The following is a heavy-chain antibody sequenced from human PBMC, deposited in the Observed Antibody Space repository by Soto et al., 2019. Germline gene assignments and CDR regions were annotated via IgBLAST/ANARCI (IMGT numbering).Heavy chain of an antibody. CDR1: GLTLSSYS. CDR2: ISYDGSNK. J-gene: IGHJ5*02. V-gene: IGHV3-30-3*01. CDR3: ARALFDP. Sequence: GGSLRLSCAASGLTLSSYSMHWVRQAPGKGLEWVAVISYDGSNKYYADSVKGRFTISRDNSKNTLYLQMNSLRAEDTAVYYCARALFDPWGQGTLVTVSS.